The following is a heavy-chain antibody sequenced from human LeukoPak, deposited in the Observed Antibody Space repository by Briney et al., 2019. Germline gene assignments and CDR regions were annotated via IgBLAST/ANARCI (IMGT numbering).Heavy chain of an antibody. CDR3: ARQVYSSSSHFFDY. V-gene: IGHV4-59*08. Sequence: KPSETLSLTCTVSGGSISSYYWSWIRQPPGKGLEWIGYIYYSGSANYNPSLKSRVTISVDTSKNQFSLKLSSVTAADTAVYYCARQVYSSSSHFFDYWGQGTLVTVSS. CDR1: GGSISSYY. D-gene: IGHD6-13*01. CDR2: IYYSGSA. J-gene: IGHJ4*02.